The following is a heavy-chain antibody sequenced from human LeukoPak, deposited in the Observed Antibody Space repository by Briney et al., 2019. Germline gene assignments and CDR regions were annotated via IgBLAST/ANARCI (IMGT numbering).Heavy chain of an antibody. CDR3: AKDDRRYCSSTSCLDSFDP. CDR1: GFTVSSNY. D-gene: IGHD2-2*01. J-gene: IGHJ5*02. V-gene: IGHV3-23*01. Sequence: GGSLRLSCAASGFTVSSNYMSWVRQAPGNGLEWVSAISGSGGSTYYADSVKGRFTISRDNSKNTLHLQMNSLRAEDTAVYYCAKDDRRYCSSTSCLDSFDPWGQGTLVTVSS. CDR2: ISGSGGST.